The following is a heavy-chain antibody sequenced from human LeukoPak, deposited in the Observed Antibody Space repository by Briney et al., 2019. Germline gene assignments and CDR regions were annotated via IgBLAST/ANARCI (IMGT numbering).Heavy chain of an antibody. CDR3: ARGHLAAAGTNYYYGMDV. Sequence: ASVKVSCKASGYTFTSYGISWVRQAPGQGLEWMGWMNPNSGNTGYAQKFQGRVTMTRNTSISTAYMELSSLRSEDTAVYYCARGHLAAAGTNYYYGMDVWGQGTTVTVSS. J-gene: IGHJ6*02. V-gene: IGHV1-8*02. CDR1: GYTFTSYG. CDR2: MNPNSGNT. D-gene: IGHD6-13*01.